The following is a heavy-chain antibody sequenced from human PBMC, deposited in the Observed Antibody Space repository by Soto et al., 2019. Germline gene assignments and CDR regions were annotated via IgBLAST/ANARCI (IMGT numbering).Heavy chain of an antibody. D-gene: IGHD6-13*01. J-gene: IGHJ4*02. Sequence: SETLSLTCTVSGGSVSSGSYYWSWIRQPPGKGLEWIGYIYYSGSTNYNPSLKSRVTISVDTSKNQFSLKLSSVTAADTAVYYCARYSYSSSWIAVWYLDYWGQGTLVTVSS. CDR2: IYYSGST. CDR3: ARYSYSSSWIAVWYLDY. CDR1: GGSVSSGSYY. V-gene: IGHV4-61*01.